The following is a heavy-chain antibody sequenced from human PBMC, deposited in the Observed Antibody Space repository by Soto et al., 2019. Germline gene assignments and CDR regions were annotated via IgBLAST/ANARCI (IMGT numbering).Heavy chain of an antibody. CDR3: ARVIAAAGESDY. CDR1: GFTFSSYS. Sequence: EVQLVESGGGLVKPGGSLRLSCAASGFTFSSYSMNWVRQAPGKGLEWVSSISSSSSYIYYADSVKGRFTISRDNAKNSLYLQMNGLRAEETAVYYCARVIAAAGESDYWGLGTLVTVSS. CDR2: ISSSSSYI. V-gene: IGHV3-21*01. D-gene: IGHD6-13*01. J-gene: IGHJ4*02.